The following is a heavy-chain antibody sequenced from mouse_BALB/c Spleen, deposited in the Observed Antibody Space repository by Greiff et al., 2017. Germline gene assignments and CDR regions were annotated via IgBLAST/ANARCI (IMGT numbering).Heavy chain of an antibody. J-gene: IGHJ2*01. V-gene: IGHV14-3*02. D-gene: IGHD1-2*01. CDR3: ARSATATLLDY. Sequence: EVQLQQSGAELVKPGASVKLSCTASGFNIKDTYMHWVKQRPEQGLEWIGRIDPANGNTKYDPKFQGKATITADTSSNTAYLQLSSLTSEDTAVYYCARSATATLLDYWGQGTTLTVSS. CDR1: GFNIKDTY. CDR2: IDPANGNT.